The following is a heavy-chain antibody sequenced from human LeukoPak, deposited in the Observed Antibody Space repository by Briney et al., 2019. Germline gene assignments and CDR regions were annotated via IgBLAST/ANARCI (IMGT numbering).Heavy chain of an antibody. CDR3: ASGGYCSTSTCYNDY. CDR1: GYTLTGYY. CDR2: INPNSGGT. V-gene: IGHV1-2*02. Sequence: GASVKVSCKASGYTLTGYYMHWVRQATGQGLEWMGWINPNSGGTNYAQKFQGRVTMTRDTSISTAYMELSRLTSDDTAVYFCASGGYCSTSTCYNDYWGQGTLVTVSS. D-gene: IGHD2-2*02. J-gene: IGHJ4*02.